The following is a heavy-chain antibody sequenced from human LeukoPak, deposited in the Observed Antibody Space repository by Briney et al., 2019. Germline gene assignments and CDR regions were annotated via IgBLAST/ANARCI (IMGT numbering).Heavy chain of an antibody. CDR3: ARARAPVVVTAVFDY. J-gene: IGHJ4*02. CDR1: GFAFSSYN. CDR2: ITSGSTYI. D-gene: IGHD2-21*02. Sequence: GGSLRLSCAASGFAFSSYNMNWVRQAPGKGLEWVSSITSGSTYIYYADSVKGRFTISRDNAKNSLYLQMNSLRAEDTAVYYCARARAPVVVTAVFDYWGQGTLLTVSS. V-gene: IGHV3-21*01.